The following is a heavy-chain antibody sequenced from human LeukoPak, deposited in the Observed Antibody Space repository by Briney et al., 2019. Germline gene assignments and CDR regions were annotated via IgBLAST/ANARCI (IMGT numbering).Heavy chain of an antibody. CDR2: ISYDGSNK. J-gene: IGHJ4*02. V-gene: IGHV3-30-3*01. D-gene: IGHD3-22*01. Sequence: SLRLSCAASGFTFSSYAMHWVRQAPGKGLEWVAVISYDGSNKYYADSVKGRFTISRDNSKNTLYLQMNSLRAEDTAVYYCARDPYYDSSGYQIDYWGQGTLVTVSS. CDR1: GFTFSSYA. CDR3: ARDPYYDSSGYQIDY.